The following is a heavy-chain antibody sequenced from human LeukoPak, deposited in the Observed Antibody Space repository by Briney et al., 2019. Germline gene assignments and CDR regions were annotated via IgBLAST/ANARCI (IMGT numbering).Heavy chain of an antibody. Sequence: PGGSLRLSCIAPGFTFSSFEMNWVRQAPGKGLEWVSFISISGATIYYADSVKGRFTISRDNARSSLYLQMHGLRAEDTAVYYCARGGSSGYNYNAFDIWGQGTMVTVSS. CDR2: ISISGATI. J-gene: IGHJ3*02. V-gene: IGHV3-48*03. D-gene: IGHD3-22*01. CDR3: ARGGSSGYNYNAFDI. CDR1: GFTFSSFE.